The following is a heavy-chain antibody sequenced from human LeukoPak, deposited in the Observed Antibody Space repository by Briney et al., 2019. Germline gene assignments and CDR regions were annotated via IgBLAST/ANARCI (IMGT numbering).Heavy chain of an antibody. CDR1: GGTFSSYA. CDR2: IIPIFGTA. Sequence: ASVKVSCKASGGTFSSYAISWVRQAPGQGLEWMGGIIPIFGTANYAQKFQGRVTITADESTSTAYMELSSLRSEDTAVYYCARGESVATFYYYYMDVWGKGTTVTISS. D-gene: IGHD5-12*01. V-gene: IGHV1-69*13. J-gene: IGHJ6*03. CDR3: ARGESVATFYYYYMDV.